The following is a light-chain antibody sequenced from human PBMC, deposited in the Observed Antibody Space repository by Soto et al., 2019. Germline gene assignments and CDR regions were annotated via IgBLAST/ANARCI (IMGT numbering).Light chain of an antibody. J-gene: IGKJ1*01. Sequence: DIQMTQSPSSLSASVGDRVTITCRASQSINSYLNWYQQKPGKAPKLLIYAASSLQSGVPSRFSGSGSGRDFTLTISSLQPEDFATYYCQQSYSTPRTFXQGTKADIK. CDR3: QQSYSTPRT. V-gene: IGKV1-39*01. CDR1: QSINSY. CDR2: AAS.